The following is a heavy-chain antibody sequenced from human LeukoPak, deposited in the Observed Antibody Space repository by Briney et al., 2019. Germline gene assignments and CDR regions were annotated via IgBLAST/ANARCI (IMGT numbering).Heavy chain of an antibody. V-gene: IGHV1-46*01. CDR2: INLSGGST. J-gene: IGHJ6*02. CDR3: ARDLQPVWGYYGMDV. CDR1: GYTFTSYY. D-gene: IGHD1-14*01. Sequence: ASVKVSCKASGYTFTSYYMHWVRQAPGQGLEWMGIINLSGGSTSYAQKFQGRVTMTRDTSTSTVYMELSSLRSEDTAVYYCARDLQPVWGYYGMDVWGQGTTVTVSS.